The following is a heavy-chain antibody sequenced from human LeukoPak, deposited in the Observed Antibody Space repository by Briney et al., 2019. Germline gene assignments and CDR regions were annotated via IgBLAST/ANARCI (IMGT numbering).Heavy chain of an antibody. J-gene: IGHJ4*02. CDR1: GCSFTSSW. V-gene: IGHV5-10-1*01. CDR2: IDPSGSYT. Sequence: GESLKISCKGSGCSFTSSWISWVRQMPGKGLEWMGRIDPSGSYTNYSPSFQGHVTISADKSISTAYLQWSSLKASDTAMYYCARQTPGRGSSGDWGQGTLVTVSS. CDR3: ARQTPGRGSSGD. D-gene: IGHD6-19*01.